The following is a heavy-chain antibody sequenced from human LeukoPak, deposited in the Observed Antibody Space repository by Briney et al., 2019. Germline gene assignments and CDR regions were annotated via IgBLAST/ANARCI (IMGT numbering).Heavy chain of an antibody. J-gene: IGHJ4*02. CDR1: GFSFTNHG. CDR3: AKDQGRVAVAGIHFDY. V-gene: IGHV3-30*18. D-gene: IGHD6-19*01. CDR2: ISYDGSNK. Sequence: GGSLRLSCAASGFSFTNHGMHWVRQAPGKGLEWVAVISYDGSNKYYADSVKGRFTISRDNSKNTLYLQMNSLRAEDTAVYYCAKDQGRVAVAGIHFDYWGQGTLVTVSS.